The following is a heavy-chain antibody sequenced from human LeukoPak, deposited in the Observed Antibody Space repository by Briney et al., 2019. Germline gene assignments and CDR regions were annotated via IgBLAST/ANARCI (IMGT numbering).Heavy chain of an antibody. J-gene: IGHJ4*02. CDR1: GFTFDDYA. CDR3: AKAAFGQPPDY. V-gene: IGHV3-9*01. D-gene: IGHD3-16*01. Sequence: SLKISCAASGFTFDDYAMHWVRQAPGKGLEWVSGISWNSGSIGYADSVKGRFTISRDNAKNSLYLQMNSLRAEDTALYYCAKAAFGQPPDYWGQGTLVTVSS. CDR2: ISWNSGSI.